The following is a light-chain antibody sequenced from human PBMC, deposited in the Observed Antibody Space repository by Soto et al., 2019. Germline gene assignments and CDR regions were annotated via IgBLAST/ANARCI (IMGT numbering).Light chain of an antibody. Sequence: SVLTQPASVSGSPGQSITISCTGTSSDVGSYNLVSWYQQHPGKAPKLILYEGSKRPSGVSYRFSGSKSGNTASLTISGLQAEDEADYYCCSYAGTSTYVCGSGTKLTVL. J-gene: IGLJ1*01. CDR1: SSDVGSYNL. CDR2: EGS. V-gene: IGLV2-23*01. CDR3: CSYAGTSTYV.